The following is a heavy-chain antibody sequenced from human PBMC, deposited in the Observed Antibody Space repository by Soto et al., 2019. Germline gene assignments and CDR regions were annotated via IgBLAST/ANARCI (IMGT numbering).Heavy chain of an antibody. V-gene: IGHV4-39*01. Sequence: QLHLQESGPGLVKPSETLSLTCTVSGGSIGSLGYYWGWIRQPPGKGLEWIGSIYYNGSTYYNPSLKSRLTISVDTSKNQFSLKLSSVTAADTAVYYCTIQWVDFRLTNSWGPGTLVTVSS. J-gene: IGHJ4*02. D-gene: IGHD1-26*01. CDR2: IYYNGST. CDR1: GGSIGSLGYY. CDR3: TIQWVDFRLTNS.